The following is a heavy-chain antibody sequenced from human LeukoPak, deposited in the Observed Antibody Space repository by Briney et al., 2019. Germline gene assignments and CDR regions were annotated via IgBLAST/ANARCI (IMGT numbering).Heavy chain of an antibody. CDR2: ISSSSSYI. J-gene: IGHJ3*02. D-gene: IGHD3-16*02. CDR3: ARDYDYVWGSYRAHI. Sequence: GGSLRLSCAASGFTFSTYSINWVRQAPGKGLEWVSSISSSSSYIYYADSVKGRFTISRDNAKNSLYLQMNSLRAEDTAVYYCARDYDYVWGSYRAHIWGQGTMVTVSS. V-gene: IGHV3-21*01. CDR1: GFTFSTYS.